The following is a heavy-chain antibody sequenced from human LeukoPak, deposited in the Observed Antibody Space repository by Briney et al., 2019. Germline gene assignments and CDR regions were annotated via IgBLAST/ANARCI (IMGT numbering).Heavy chain of an antibody. CDR2: ISAYNGNT. D-gene: IGHD3-10*01. J-gene: IGHJ5*02. Sequence: ASVKVSCKASGYTFTSYGISWVRQAPGQGLEWMGWISAYNGNTNYAQKLQGRVTMTTDTSTSTAHMELRSLRSDDTAVYYCARDGMVRGVINRKGPRPSWFDPWGQGTLVTVSS. V-gene: IGHV1-18*04. CDR3: ARDGMVRGVINRKGPRPSWFDP. CDR1: GYTFTSYG.